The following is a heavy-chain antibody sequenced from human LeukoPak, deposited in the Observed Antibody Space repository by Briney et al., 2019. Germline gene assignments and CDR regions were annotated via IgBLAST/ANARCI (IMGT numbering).Heavy chain of an antibody. D-gene: IGHD3-10*01. Sequence: GGSLRLSCAASGFSFSRYSMNWVRQAPGKGLEWVSYIGSITDGITHYAESVKGRFTISRDNAKNSLYLQMNSLRAEDTAVYYCAIPPLSGTGSSRPLAGVDAWGQGTMVTVSS. CDR3: AIPPLSGTGSSRPLAGVDA. J-gene: IGHJ6*02. CDR1: GFSFSRYS. V-gene: IGHV3-48*04. CDR2: IGSITDGIT.